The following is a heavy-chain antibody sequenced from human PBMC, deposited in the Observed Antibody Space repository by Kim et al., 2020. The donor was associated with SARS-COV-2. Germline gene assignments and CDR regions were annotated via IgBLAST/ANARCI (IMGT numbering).Heavy chain of an antibody. CDR3: AGAGYSSGWSDY. Sequence: SETLSLTCTVSGGSISSYYWSWIRQPPGKGLEWIGYIYYSGSTNYNPSLKSRVTISVDTSKNQFSLKLSSVTAADTAVYYCAGAGYSSGWSDYWGQGTLVTVSS. J-gene: IGHJ4*02. V-gene: IGHV4-59*01. D-gene: IGHD6-19*01. CDR2: IYYSGST. CDR1: GGSISSYY.